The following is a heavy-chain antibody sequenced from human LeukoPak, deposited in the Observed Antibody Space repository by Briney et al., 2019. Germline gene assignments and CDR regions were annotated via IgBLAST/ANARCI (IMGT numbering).Heavy chain of an antibody. CDR1: GGSFSGYY. CDR3: ARRKYYYDSSGYPIDY. V-gene: IGHV4-34*01. J-gene: IGHJ4*02. D-gene: IGHD3-22*01. CDR2: INHSGST. Sequence: SETLSLTCAVYGGSFSGYYWSWIRQPPGKGLEWIGEINHSGSTNYNPSLKSRVTISVDTSKNQFSLKLSSVTAADTAVYYCARRKYYYDSSGYPIDYWGQGNPGHRLL.